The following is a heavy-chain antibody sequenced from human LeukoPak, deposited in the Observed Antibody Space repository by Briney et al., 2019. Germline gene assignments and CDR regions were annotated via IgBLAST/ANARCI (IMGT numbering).Heavy chain of an antibody. CDR1: GGSFSGYY. J-gene: IGHJ4*02. CDR2: INHSGST. D-gene: IGHD1-26*01. CDR3: ARDWEHYFDY. Sequence: SETLSLTCAVYGGSFSGYYWSWIRQPPGKGLEWIGEINHSGSTNYNPSLKSRVTISVDTSKNQFSLKLSSVTAEDTAVYYCARDWEHYFDYWGQGTLVTVSS. V-gene: IGHV4-34*01.